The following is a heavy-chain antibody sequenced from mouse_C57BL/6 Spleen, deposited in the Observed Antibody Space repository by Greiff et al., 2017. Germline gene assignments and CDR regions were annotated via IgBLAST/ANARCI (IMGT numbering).Heavy chain of an antibody. CDR3: ATTVVVEGAMDY. J-gene: IGHJ4*01. V-gene: IGHV5-12*01. CDR2: ISNGGGST. CDR1: GFTFSDYY. D-gene: IGHD1-1*01. Sequence: EVQLVESGGGLVQPGGSLKLSCAASGFTFSDYYMYWVRQTPEKRLEWVAYISNGGGSTYYPDTVKGRFTISRDNAKNTLYLQMSRLKSEDTAMYYWATTVVVEGAMDYWGQGTSVTVSS.